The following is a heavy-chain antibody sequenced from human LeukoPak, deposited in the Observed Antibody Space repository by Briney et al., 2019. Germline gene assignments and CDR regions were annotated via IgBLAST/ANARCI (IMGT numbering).Heavy chain of an antibody. CDR3: ARTQDYYDSSGYHEALFDY. Sequence: GGSLRLSCVDSGFTFSNYNMSWVRQAPGKGLEWVSVIYSGGSTYYADSVKGGFTISRDNSTNTLYLQMNSLRAEDTAVYYCARTQDYYDSSGYHEALFDYWGQGTLVTVSS. CDR2: IYSGGST. J-gene: IGHJ4*02. V-gene: IGHV3-53*01. D-gene: IGHD3-22*01. CDR1: GFTFSNYN.